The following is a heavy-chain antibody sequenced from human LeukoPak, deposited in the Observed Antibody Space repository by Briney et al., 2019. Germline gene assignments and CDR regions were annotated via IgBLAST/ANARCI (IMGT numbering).Heavy chain of an antibody. J-gene: IGHJ4*02. CDR3: AREGGSSRYFDY. CDR1: GGSISSSSYY. Sequence: SETLSLTCTVSGGSISSSSYYWGWIRQPPGKGLEWIGSIYYSGSTYYNPSLKSRVTISVDTSKNQFSLKLGSVTAADTAVYYCAREGGSSRYFDYWGQGTLVTVSS. V-gene: IGHV4-39*02. D-gene: IGHD6-13*01. CDR2: IYYSGST.